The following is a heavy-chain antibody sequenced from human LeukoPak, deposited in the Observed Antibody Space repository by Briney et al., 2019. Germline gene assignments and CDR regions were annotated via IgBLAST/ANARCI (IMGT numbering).Heavy chain of an antibody. J-gene: IGHJ4*02. CDR2: INYSGST. CDR1: GGSISSGDDY. Sequence: PSETLSLTCTVSGGSISSGDDYWTWIRQPPGKGLEWIGFINYSGSTYYNPSLKSRVTISVDTSKNQFSLKLSSVTAADTAVYYCARASDYYDSSGYYRPFDYWGQGTLVTVSS. D-gene: IGHD3-22*01. CDR3: ARASDYYDSSGYYRPFDY. V-gene: IGHV4-30-4*01.